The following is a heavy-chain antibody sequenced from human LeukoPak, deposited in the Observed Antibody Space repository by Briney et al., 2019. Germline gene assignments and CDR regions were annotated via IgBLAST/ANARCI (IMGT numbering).Heavy chain of an antibody. Sequence: PGGSLRLSCAASGFTFSSYSMNWVRQAPGKGLEWVSSISSSSSYIYYADSVKGRFTISRDNAKNSLYLQMNSLRAEDTAVYYCARGTRDGYNFNDYWGQGTLVTVSS. CDR2: ISSSSSYI. J-gene: IGHJ4*02. CDR3: ARGTRDGYNFNDY. V-gene: IGHV3-21*01. D-gene: IGHD5-24*01. CDR1: GFTFSSYS.